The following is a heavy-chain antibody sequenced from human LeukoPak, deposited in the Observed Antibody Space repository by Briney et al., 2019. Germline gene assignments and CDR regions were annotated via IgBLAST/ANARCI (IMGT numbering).Heavy chain of an antibody. D-gene: IGHD3-10*01. V-gene: IGHV4-31*11. CDR3: ARRSRGAFDI. CDR2: IYYSGST. CDR1: GGSFSGYY. J-gene: IGHJ3*02. Sequence: SETLSLTCAVYGGSFSGYYWSWIRQHPGKGLEWIGYIYYSGSTYYNPSLKSRVTISVDTSKNQFSLKLSSVTAADTAVYYCARRSRGAFDIWGQGTMVTVSS.